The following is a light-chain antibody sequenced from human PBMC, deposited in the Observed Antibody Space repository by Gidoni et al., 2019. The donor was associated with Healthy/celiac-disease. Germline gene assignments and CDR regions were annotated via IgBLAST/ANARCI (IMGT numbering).Light chain of an antibody. CDR1: QSISSY. CDR2: AAA. Sequence: DIHMPQSPSSLSASVGDRVTITCRARQSISSYQHWYQQKPGTAPKLLIYAAASLQSAVPSKFSGSGSGTKVTLPISSRQPEDYAAYYYRQSYSTPVTFGAGTKVDIK. CDR3: RQSYSTPVT. V-gene: IGKV1-39*01. J-gene: IGKJ3*01.